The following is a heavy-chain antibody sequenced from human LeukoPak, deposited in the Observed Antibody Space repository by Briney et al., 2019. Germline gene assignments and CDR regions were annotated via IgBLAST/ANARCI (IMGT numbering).Heavy chain of an antibody. CDR2: ISGSGGST. CDR1: GFTFSSYA. Sequence: GASLRLSCAASGFTFSSYAMSWVRQAPGKGLEWVSAISGSGGSTYYADSVKGRFTISRDNSKNTLYLQMSSLRAEDTAVYYCAGTYCYDSSGYPYYFDYWGQGTLVTVSS. CDR3: AGTYCYDSSGYPYYFDY. D-gene: IGHD3-22*01. J-gene: IGHJ4*02. V-gene: IGHV3-23*01.